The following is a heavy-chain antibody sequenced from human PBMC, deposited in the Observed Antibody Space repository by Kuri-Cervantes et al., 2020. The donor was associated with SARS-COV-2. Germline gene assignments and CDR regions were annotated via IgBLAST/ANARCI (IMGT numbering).Heavy chain of an antibody. CDR3: ARAHPSSSSPPFFDY. CDR2: IYHSGST. D-gene: IGHD6-6*01. CDR1: GYSISSGYY. J-gene: IGHJ4*02. V-gene: IGHV4-38-2*01. Sequence: SQTLSLTCAVSGYSISSGYYWGWIRQPPGKGLEWIGSIYHSGSTYYNPSLKSRVTISVDTSKNQLSLKLSSVTAADTAVYYCARAHPSSSSPPFFDYWGQGTLVTVSS.